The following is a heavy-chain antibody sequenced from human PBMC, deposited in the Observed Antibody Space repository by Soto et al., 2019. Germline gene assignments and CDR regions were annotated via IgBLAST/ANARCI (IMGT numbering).Heavy chain of an antibody. CDR3: TRDASRDSSARGWFDP. V-gene: IGHV3-21*01. J-gene: IGHJ5*02. Sequence: GGSLRLSCAASGFTFRSFTMNWVRQAPGRGLEWVSTISSNSAYIYYTDALRGRFTISRDNAKNSLHLQMNSLRAEDTAVYYCTRDASRDSSARGWFDPWGPGTLVTVSS. D-gene: IGHD6-13*01. CDR1: GFTFRSFT. CDR2: ISSNSAYI.